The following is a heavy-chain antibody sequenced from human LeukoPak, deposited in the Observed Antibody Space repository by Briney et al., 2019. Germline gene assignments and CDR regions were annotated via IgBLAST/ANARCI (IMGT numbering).Heavy chain of an antibody. J-gene: IGHJ3*02. CDR2: IYHSGST. CDR1: GYSISSGYY. CDR3: ARDTTLTTVTTSAFDI. Sequence: SETLFLTCTVSGYSISSGYYWGWIRQPPGKGLEWIGSIYHSGSTNYNPSLKSRVTISVDTSKNQFSLKLSSVTAADTAVYYCARDTTLTTVTTSAFDIWGQGTMVTVSS. D-gene: IGHD4-17*01. V-gene: IGHV4-38-2*02.